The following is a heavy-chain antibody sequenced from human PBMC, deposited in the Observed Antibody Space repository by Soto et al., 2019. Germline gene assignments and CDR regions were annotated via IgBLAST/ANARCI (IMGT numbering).Heavy chain of an antibody. CDR2: ISGSDNYS. J-gene: IGHJ6*02. CDR3: ATMGV. CDR1: GFTFSNYA. V-gene: IGHV3-23*01. Sequence: PGGSLRLSCAAYGFTFSNYAMSWVRQAPGKGLEWVSAISGSDNYSYYADSVKGRFTTSRDNSKNTLYLQLNSLTAEDTAVYYCATMGVWGQGTTVTVSS.